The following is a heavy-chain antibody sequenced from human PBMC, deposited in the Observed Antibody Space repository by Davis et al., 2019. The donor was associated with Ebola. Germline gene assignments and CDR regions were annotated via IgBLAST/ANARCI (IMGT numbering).Heavy chain of an antibody. Sequence: PGGSLRLSCVASGFTFSADWMHWVRQVPGKGLMYISRIKSDGSSADYADSVKGRFTVSRDNAKNTLYLQMNSLRAEDTAVYYCARDPVQYSRAYTSGDYWGQGTLVTVSS. J-gene: IGHJ4*02. CDR3: ARDPVQYSRAYTSGDY. CDR1: GFTFSADW. D-gene: IGHD6-25*01. V-gene: IGHV3-74*01. CDR2: IKSDGSSA.